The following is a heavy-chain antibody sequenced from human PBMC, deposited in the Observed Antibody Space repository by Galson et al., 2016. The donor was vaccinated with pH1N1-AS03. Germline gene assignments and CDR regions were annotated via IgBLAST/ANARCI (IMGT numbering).Heavy chain of an antibody. CDR3: ARGDKEYLAHVDY. Sequence: SLRLSCAATGFTVSSGYHMSWVRQAPGKGLEWVSVIHPGGDTYNAHSVKGRFTISRDNSKNTLDLHMNGLRAEDTAVYYCARGDKEYLAHVDYWGQGTMVTVSS. CDR2: IHPGGDT. V-gene: IGHV3-66*01. D-gene: IGHD3/OR15-3a*01. J-gene: IGHJ3*01. CDR1: GFTVSSGY.